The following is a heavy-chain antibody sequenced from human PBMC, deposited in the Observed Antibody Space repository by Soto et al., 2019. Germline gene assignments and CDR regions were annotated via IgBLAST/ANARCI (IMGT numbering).Heavy chain of an antibody. CDR2: INPSGGST. V-gene: IGHV1-46*01. CDR1: GYTFTSYY. Sequence: ASVKVSCKASGYTFTSYYMHWVRQAPGQGLEWMGIINPSGGSTSYTQKFQGRVTMTRDTSTSTVYMELSSVTAADTAVYYCATRSGSYYDYYYGMDVWGQGTTVTVSS. D-gene: IGHD3-10*01. J-gene: IGHJ6*02. CDR3: ATRSGSYYDYYYGMDV.